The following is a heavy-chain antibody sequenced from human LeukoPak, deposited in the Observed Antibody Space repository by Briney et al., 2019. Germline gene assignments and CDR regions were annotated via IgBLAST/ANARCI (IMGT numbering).Heavy chain of an antibody. CDR1: GFTFSRFA. CDR3: ARDGLDYYGSGSSSFDY. CDR2: ISSNGGST. J-gene: IGHJ4*02. Sequence: GGSLRLSCAASGFTFSRFAMHWVRQAPGKGLEYVSAISSNGGSTYYANSVKGRFTISRDNSKNTLYLQMGSLRAEDMAVCYCARDGLDYYGSGSSSFDYWGQGTLVTVSS. D-gene: IGHD3-10*01. V-gene: IGHV3-64*01.